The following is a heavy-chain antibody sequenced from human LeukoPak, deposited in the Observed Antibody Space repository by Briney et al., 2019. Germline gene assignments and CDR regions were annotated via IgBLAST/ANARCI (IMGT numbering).Heavy chain of an antibody. Sequence: PSETLSLTCTVSGGSISSYYWSWIRQPPGEGLEWIGYIYYSGSTNYNPSLKSRVTISVDTSKNQFSLKLSSVTAADTAVYYCARVGGSTSFWDYYYMDVWGKGTTVTVSS. J-gene: IGHJ6*03. CDR2: IYYSGST. CDR1: GGSISSYY. D-gene: IGHD2-2*01. CDR3: ARVGGSTSFWDYYYMDV. V-gene: IGHV4-59*01.